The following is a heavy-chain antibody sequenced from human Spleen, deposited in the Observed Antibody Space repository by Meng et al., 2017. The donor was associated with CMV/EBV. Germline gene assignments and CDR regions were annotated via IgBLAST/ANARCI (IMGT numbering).Heavy chain of an antibody. CDR2: MSHSSDTT. J-gene: IGHJ5*01. D-gene: IGHD4-23*01. CDR3: ATVKADNGANVVAFDS. Sequence: SPYSFTYSDFTWVRQCTRQGLEWVGWMSHSSDTTAYEQKFPGRVTMTRNTSIDTFYMHLNSLRSEDSAVYYCATVKADNGANVVAFDSWGQGTLVTVSS. V-gene: IGHV1-8*01. CDR1: PYSFTYSD.